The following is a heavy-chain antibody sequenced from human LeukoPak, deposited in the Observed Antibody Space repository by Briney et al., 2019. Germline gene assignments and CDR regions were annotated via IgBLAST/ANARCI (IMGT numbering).Heavy chain of an antibody. CDR2: IYYSGST. V-gene: IGHV4-31*03. Sequence: SETLSLTCTVSGGSISSGGYYWSWIRQHPGKGLEWIGYIYYSGSTYYNPSLKSRVTISVDTSKNQFSLKLSSVTAADTAVYYCARDRSRVGMDVWGIGTTVTVSS. D-gene: IGHD1-26*01. CDR1: GGSISSGGYY. J-gene: IGHJ6*03. CDR3: ARDRSRVGMDV.